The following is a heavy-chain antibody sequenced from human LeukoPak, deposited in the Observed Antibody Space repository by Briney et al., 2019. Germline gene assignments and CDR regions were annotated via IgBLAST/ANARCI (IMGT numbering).Heavy chain of an antibody. V-gene: IGHV3-74*03. D-gene: IGHD6-19*01. CDR2: IDGDGSST. CDR1: GLTFSSYW. CDR3: ARDPGGQWLVLEYFQD. J-gene: IGHJ1*01. Sequence: GGSLRLSCAASGLTFSSYWMHWVRQAPGEGPVWVPRIDGDGSSTKYADSVKGRFTISRDNAKNTLYLQMNSLRVDDTAVYYCARDPGGQWLVLEYFQDWGQGPLVSVSS.